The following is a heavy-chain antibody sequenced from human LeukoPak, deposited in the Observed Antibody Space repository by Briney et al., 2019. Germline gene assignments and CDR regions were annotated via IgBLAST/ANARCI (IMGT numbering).Heavy chain of an antibody. V-gene: IGHV1-69*13. Sequence: SVKVSCKASGGTFSSYAISWVRQAPGQGLEWMGGIIPIFGTANYAQKFQGRVTITADESTSTAYMELSSLRSEDTAVYYCARGSLGVDTRTGEGWNYWGQGTLVTVPS. J-gene: IGHJ4*02. D-gene: IGHD3-3*01. CDR3: ARGSLGVDTRTGEGWNY. CDR1: GGTFSSYA. CDR2: IIPIFGTA.